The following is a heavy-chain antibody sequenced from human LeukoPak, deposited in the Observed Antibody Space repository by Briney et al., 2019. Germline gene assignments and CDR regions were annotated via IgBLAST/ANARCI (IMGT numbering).Heavy chain of an antibody. CDR1: GFTFSTYA. J-gene: IGHJ5*02. CDR3: ARGENWFDP. CDR2: MSYDGNNK. Sequence: GGSLRLPCAASGFTFSTYAMHWVRQAPGKGLEWVAMMSYDGNNKYYADSVKGRFTLSRDSSKNTLFLQMNSLRTEDTAVYYCARGENWFDPWGQGTLVTVSS. V-gene: IGHV3-30*04.